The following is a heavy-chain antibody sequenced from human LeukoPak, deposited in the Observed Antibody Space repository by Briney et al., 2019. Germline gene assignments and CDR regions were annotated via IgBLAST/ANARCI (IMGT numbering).Heavy chain of an antibody. CDR3: ARRLYSGTYNDAFDI. Sequence: GESLKISCKGSGYSFTSYWIGWVRQMPGKGLEWMGIIYPGDSDTRYSPSFQGQVTISADKSISTAYLQWSSLKASDTAMYYCARRLYSGTYNDAFDIWGQGTMVTVSS. V-gene: IGHV5-51*01. CDR2: IYPGDSDT. D-gene: IGHD1-26*01. CDR1: GYSFTSYW. J-gene: IGHJ3*02.